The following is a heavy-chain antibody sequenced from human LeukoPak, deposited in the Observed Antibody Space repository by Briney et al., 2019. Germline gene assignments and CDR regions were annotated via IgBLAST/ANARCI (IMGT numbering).Heavy chain of an antibody. V-gene: IGHV3-30-3*01. Sequence: GGSLTLSCAASGFTFSSYAMHWVRQAPGKGLEWVVVISYDGSNKYYADSVKGRFTISRDNSKNTLYLQMNNLRAEDTAVYYCAREPPGITIFGVVIKHAFDIWGQGTMVTVSS. D-gene: IGHD3-3*01. CDR2: ISYDGSNK. CDR1: GFTFSSYA. J-gene: IGHJ3*02. CDR3: AREPPGITIFGVVIKHAFDI.